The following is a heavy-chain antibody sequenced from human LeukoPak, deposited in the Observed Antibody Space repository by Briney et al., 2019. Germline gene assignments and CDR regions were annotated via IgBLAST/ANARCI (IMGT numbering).Heavy chain of an antibody. CDR3: ARGLLPVAHTSEYYYSFGMDV. D-gene: IGHD6-19*01. V-gene: IGHV1-2*02. CDR1: GYSFTGYF. Sequence: ASVKVSCKAAGYSFTGYFIHWVRQAPGQGLEWMGWINPNRGGTNYAQKFQGRVTMTRDTSISTAYMELTRLRSDDTAVYYCARGLLPVAHTSEYYYSFGMDVWGQGTTVTVSS. J-gene: IGHJ6*02. CDR2: INPNRGGT.